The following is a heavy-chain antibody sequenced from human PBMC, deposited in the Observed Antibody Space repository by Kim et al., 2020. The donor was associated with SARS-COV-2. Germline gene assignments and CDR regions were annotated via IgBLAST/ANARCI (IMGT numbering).Heavy chain of an antibody. CDR2: K. Sequence: KNYADSVKGPFTTSRDNSKNTLYLQMNSQRAEDTAVYYCGRVRGVIQFDYWGQGTLVTVSS. CDR3: GRVRGVIQFDY. J-gene: IGHJ4*02. V-gene: IGHV3-33*01. D-gene: IGHD3-10*01.